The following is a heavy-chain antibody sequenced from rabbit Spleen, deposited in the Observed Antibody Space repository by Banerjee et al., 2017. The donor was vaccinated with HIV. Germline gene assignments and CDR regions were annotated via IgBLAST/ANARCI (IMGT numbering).Heavy chain of an antibody. Sequence: QSLEESGGDLVKPGASLTLTCTASGFSFSSNYYICWVRQAPGKGLEWIGCIYNGDGATWYASWVNGRFTISRSTSLNTVDLKLTNLTAADTATYFCARDPAYSSGGGSYIPYLWGPGTLVTVS. V-gene: IGHV1S43*01. D-gene: IGHD1-1*01. J-gene: IGHJ6*01. CDR2: IYNGDGAT. CDR3: ARDPAYSSGGGSYIPYL. CDR1: GFSFSSNYY.